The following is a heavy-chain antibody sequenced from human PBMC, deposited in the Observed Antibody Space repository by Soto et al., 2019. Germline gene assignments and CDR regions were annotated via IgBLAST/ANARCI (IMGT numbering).Heavy chain of an antibody. J-gene: IGHJ5*02. CDR3: ARSILVPAAIPNWFDP. V-gene: IGHV4-39*01. CDR1: GGSISRSSYY. D-gene: IGHD2-2*01. Sequence: PSETLSLTCTVSGGSISRSSYYWGWIRQPPGKGLEWIGSIYYSGSTYYNPSLKSQVTISVDTSKNQFSLKLSSVTAADTAVYYCARSILVPAAIPNWFDPWGQGTLVTVSS. CDR2: IYYSGST.